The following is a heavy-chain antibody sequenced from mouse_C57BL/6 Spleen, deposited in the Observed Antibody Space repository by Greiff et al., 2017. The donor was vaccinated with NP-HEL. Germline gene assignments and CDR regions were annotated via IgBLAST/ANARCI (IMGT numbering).Heavy chain of an antibody. CDR2: IGPGSGST. V-gene: IGHV1-77*01. CDR3: ARERDNYYGSSYFAY. J-gene: IGHJ3*01. Sequence: QVQLKQSGAELVKPGASVKISCKASGYTFTDYYINWVKQRPGQGLEWIGKIGPGSGSTYYNEKFKGKATLTADKSSSTAYMQLSSLTSEDSAVYFWARERDNYYGSSYFAYWGQGTLVTVSA. CDR1: GYTFTDYY. D-gene: IGHD1-1*01.